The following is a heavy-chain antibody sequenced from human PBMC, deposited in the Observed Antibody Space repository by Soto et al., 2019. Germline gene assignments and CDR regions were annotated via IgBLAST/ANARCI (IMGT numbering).Heavy chain of an antibody. J-gene: IGHJ4*02. CDR1: GYTFTTYD. CDR3: TRTPRGAGTFDY. Sequence: GASLKVSCKXSGYTFTTYDISWVRQAPGQGLEWLGCISAYSGDKKYAQKFQGRVTMTTDTSTITASMELRSLRSDDTAIYYCTRTPRGAGTFDYWGQGTLVTVYS. D-gene: IGHD2-15*01. CDR2: ISAYSGDK. V-gene: IGHV1-18*01.